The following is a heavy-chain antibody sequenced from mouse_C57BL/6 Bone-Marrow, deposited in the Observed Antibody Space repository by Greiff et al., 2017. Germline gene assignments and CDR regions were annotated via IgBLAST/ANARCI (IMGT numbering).Heavy chain of an antibody. V-gene: IGHV1-55*01. Sequence: VQLQQSGAELVKPGASVKMSCKASGYTFTSYWITWVKQSPGQGLEWIGDIYPGSGSTNYNEKFKSKATLTVDTSSSTAYMQLISLTSEDSAVYYCARRAHYYGSSYEGYWGQGTTLTVSS. D-gene: IGHD1-1*01. J-gene: IGHJ2*01. CDR1: GYTFTSYW. CDR3: ARRAHYYGSSYEGY. CDR2: IYPGSGST.